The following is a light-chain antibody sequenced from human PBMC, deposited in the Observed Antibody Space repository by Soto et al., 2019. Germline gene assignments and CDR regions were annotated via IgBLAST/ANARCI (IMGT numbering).Light chain of an antibody. Sequence: QSVLTQPASVSGSPGQSITTSCTGTSSDIGGYDYVSWYQQHPGKAPKLMIYGVSNRPSGVSNRFSGSKSGSTASLTISGLLAEDEADYYCSSYTSSSTLDYVFGTGTKVTVL. V-gene: IGLV2-14*01. J-gene: IGLJ1*01. CDR3: SSYTSSSTLDYV. CDR1: SSDIGGYDY. CDR2: GVS.